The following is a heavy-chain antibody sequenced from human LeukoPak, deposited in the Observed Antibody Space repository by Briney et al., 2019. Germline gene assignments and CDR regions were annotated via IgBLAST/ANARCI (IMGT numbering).Heavy chain of an antibody. CDR3: AKSSRTEWLRLLSYFDY. J-gene: IGHJ4*02. D-gene: IGHD5-12*01. Sequence: GGSLRLSCAASGFTFSSYAMSWVRQAPGKGLEWVSAISGSGGSTYYADSVKGRFTISRDNSKNTLYLQMNSLRAEDTAVYYGAKSSRTEWLRLLSYFDYWGQGTLVTVSS. CDR2: ISGSGGST. CDR1: GFTFSSYA. V-gene: IGHV3-23*01.